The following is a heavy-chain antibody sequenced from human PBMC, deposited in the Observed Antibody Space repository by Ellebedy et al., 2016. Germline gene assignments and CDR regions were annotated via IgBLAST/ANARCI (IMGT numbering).Heavy chain of an antibody. V-gene: IGHV4-39*07. Sequence: SETLSLTCTVSGGSINSTSYYWGWIRQPPGKGLEWIASVSSSGSTYHNPSLQSRVTISLDTSKNQFSLSLMSVSAADTAVYYCATFDYWGQGTLVTVSS. CDR2: VSSSGST. J-gene: IGHJ4*02. CDR1: GGSINSTSYY. D-gene: IGHD2/OR15-2a*01. CDR3: ATFDY.